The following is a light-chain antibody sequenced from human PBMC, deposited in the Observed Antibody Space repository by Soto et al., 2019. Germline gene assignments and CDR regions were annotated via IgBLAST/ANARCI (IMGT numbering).Light chain of an antibody. CDR2: DAS. J-gene: IGKJ4*01. V-gene: IGKV1-5*01. CDR3: QQYSSYPLT. Sequence: DIQMTQSPSSLSVPVGDRVTITCRASETINTWLAWYQQKPGKAPKILIYDASKLERGVPSRLSGSGSGAEFTLTISSLQPDDLATYYCQQYSSYPLTFGGGTKVEL. CDR1: ETINTW.